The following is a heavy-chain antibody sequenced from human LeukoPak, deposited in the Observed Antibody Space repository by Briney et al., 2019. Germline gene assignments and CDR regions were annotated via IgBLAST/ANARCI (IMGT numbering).Heavy chain of an antibody. V-gene: IGHV3-7*01. D-gene: IGHD3-10*01. CDR2: IKQEGREK. Sequence: GGSLRLSCEPSGFTLSSFWMSWVRQAQGKGLEWVANIKQEGREKYHVDSVKGRFTISRDNAKNALYLQMNSLRAEDTAVYYCARIAVVKGVRYYYGSGSHMMGFDPWGQGTLVTVSS. J-gene: IGHJ5*02. CDR1: GFTLSSFW. CDR3: ARIAVVKGVRYYYGSGSHMMGFDP.